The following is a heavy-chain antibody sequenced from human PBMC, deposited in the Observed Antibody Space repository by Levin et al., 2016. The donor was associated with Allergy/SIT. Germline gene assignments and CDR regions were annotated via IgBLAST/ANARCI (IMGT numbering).Heavy chain of an antibody. Sequence: SETLSLTCAVYGGSFSGYYWSWIRQPPGKGLEWIGEINHSGSTNYNPSLKSRVTISVDTSKNQFSLKLSSVTAADTAVYYCARGRDFWSGYGPLGYWGQGTLVTVSS. CDR1: GGSFSGYY. CDR2: INHSGST. V-gene: IGHV4-34*01. CDR3: ARGRDFWSGYGPLGY. D-gene: IGHD3-3*01. J-gene: IGHJ4*02.